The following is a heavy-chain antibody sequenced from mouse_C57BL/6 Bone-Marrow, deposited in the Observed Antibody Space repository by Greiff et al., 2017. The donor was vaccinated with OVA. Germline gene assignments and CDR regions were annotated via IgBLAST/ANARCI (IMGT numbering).Heavy chain of an antibody. CDR2: ISSGGSYT. CDR3: ARPSTVSYLDY. Sequence: EVQLVESGGDLVKPGGSLKLSCAASGFTFSSYGMSWVRQTPDKRLEWVATISSGGSYTYYPDSVKGRFTISRDNAKNTLYLQMSSLKSEDTAMYYCARPSTVSYLDYWGQGTTLTVSS. CDR1: GFTFSSYG. J-gene: IGHJ2*01. V-gene: IGHV5-6*01. D-gene: IGHD4-1*02.